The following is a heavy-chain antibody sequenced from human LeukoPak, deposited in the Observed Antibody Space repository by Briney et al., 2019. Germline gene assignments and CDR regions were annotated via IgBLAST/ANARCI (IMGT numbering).Heavy chain of an antibody. V-gene: IGHV1-2*02. J-gene: IGHJ5*02. D-gene: IGHD1-26*01. CDR2: INPNSGGT. Sequence: EASVKVSCKASGYTFTGYYMHWVRQAPGQGLEWMGWINPNSGGTNYAQKFQGRVTMTRDTSISTAYMELSRLRSEDTAVYYCARDRYGGGRSGSYSVPPNWFDPWGQGTLVTVSS. CDR1: GYTFTGYY. CDR3: ARDRYGGGRSGSYSVPPNWFDP.